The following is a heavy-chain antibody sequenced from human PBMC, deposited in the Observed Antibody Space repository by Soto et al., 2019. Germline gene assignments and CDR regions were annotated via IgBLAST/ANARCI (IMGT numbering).Heavy chain of an antibody. J-gene: IGHJ6*02. Sequence: EVQLLESGGGLVQPGGSLRLSCAASGFTFSSYAMSWVRQAPGKGLEWVSAISGSGGSTYYADSVKGRFTISRDNSKNTLYLQMNSLRAEDTAVYYCAKDWFAGGGSCYSGPPCYYYGMDVWGQGTTVTVSS. D-gene: IGHD2-15*01. CDR3: AKDWFAGGGSCYSGPPCYYYGMDV. CDR2: ISGSGGST. CDR1: GFTFSSYA. V-gene: IGHV3-23*01.